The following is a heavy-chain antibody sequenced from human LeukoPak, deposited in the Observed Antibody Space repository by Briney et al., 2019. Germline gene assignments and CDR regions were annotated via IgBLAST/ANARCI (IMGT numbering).Heavy chain of an antibody. V-gene: IGHV3-30*02. J-gene: IGHJ4*02. CDR2: IRYDGSNK. D-gene: IGHD6-13*01. CDR3: AKDGGSSSWFYFDY. CDR1: GFTFSSYG. Sequence: TGGSLRLSCAASGFTFSSYGMHWVRQAPGKGLEWVAFIRYDGSNKYYADSVKGRFTISRDNSKNTLYLQMNSLRAEDTAVYYCAKDGGSSSWFYFDYWGQGTLVTVSS.